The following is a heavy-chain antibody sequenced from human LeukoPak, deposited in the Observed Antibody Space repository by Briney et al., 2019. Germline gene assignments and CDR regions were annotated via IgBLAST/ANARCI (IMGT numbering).Heavy chain of an antibody. J-gene: IGHJ4*02. CDR1: GFTFSSYW. Sequence: GGSLRLSCAASGFTFSSYWMSWVRQAPGKGLEWVAVISYDGSNKYYADSVKGRFTISRDNSKNTLYLQMNSLRAEDTAVYYCAKDLEAPGIAVAGTHYWGQGTLVTVSS. D-gene: IGHD6-19*01. V-gene: IGHV3-30*18. CDR2: ISYDGSNK. CDR3: AKDLEAPGIAVAGTHY.